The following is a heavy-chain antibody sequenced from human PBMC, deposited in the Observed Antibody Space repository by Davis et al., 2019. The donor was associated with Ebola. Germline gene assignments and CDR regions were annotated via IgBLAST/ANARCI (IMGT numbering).Heavy chain of an antibody. D-gene: IGHD1-26*01. CDR3: ARGEGAPDY. CDR1: GYTFTNYY. V-gene: IGHV1-18*04. J-gene: IGHJ4*02. CDR2: ISAYNGNT. Sequence: AASVKVSCKAYGYTFTNYYMHWVRQAPGQGLEWMGWISAYNGNTNYAQKVQGRVTMTTDTSTSTAYMELRNLRSDDTSVYWCARGEGAPDYWGQGTLVTVSS.